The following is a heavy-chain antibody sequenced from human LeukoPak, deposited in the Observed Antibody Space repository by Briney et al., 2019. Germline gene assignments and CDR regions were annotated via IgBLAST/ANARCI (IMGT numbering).Heavy chain of an antibody. J-gene: IGHJ4*02. D-gene: IGHD5-24*01. CDR2: IYYSGST. CDR1: GGSISSSSYY. Sequence: PSETLSLTCTVSGGSISSSSYYWGWIRQPPGKGLEWIGSIYYSGSTYYNPSLKSRVTISVDTSKNQFSLKLSSVTAADTAVYYCARHREMAPDYWGQGTLVTVSS. V-gene: IGHV4-39*01. CDR3: ARHREMAPDY.